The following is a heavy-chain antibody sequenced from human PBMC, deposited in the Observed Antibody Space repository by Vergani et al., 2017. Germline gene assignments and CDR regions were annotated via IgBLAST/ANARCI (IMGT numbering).Heavy chain of an antibody. CDR2: IRYDGSNK. V-gene: IGHV3-30*02. J-gene: IGHJ6*02. CDR1: GFTFSSYG. Sequence: QVQLVESGGGVVQPGGSLRLSCAASGFTFSSYGMHWVRQAPGKGLEWVAFIRYDGSNKYYADSVKGRFTISRDNSKNTLYLQMNSLRAEDTAVYYCAKDADLTXGDTYYYYYYGMDVWGQGTTVTVSS. D-gene: IGHD3-3*01. CDR3: AKDADLTXGDTYYYYYYGMDV.